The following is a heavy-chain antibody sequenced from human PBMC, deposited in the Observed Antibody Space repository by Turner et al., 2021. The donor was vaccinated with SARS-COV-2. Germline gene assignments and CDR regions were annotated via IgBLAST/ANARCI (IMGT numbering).Heavy chain of an antibody. CDR1: GFTFEVYA. CDR3: AKDIGSGYGDYFDY. CDR2: ISWNSGSR. J-gene: IGHJ4*02. V-gene: IGHV3-9*01. Sequence: EVQLVESGGGLVQPGRSLRLSCAASGFTFEVYAMHWVRQAPGKGLEWVSGISWNSGSRGYADSVKGRFTISRDNAKNSLYLQMNSLRAEDTALYYCAKDIGSGYGDYFDYWGQGTLVTVSS. D-gene: IGHD4-17*01.